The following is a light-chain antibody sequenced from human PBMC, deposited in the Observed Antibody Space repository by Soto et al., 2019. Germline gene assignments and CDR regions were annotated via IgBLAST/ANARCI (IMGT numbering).Light chain of an antibody. V-gene: IGKV1-39*01. CDR2: ATS. Sequence: DIQMTQSPSSLSASVGDRVTITCRASHSIDNYLSWYQQKPGRAPKFLIFATSRLQSGVPSRFSGSGSGTEFTLTISSLQPEDFGTYYCQQSYTTISFGGGTKVDIK. CDR3: QQSYTTIS. J-gene: IGKJ4*01. CDR1: HSIDNY.